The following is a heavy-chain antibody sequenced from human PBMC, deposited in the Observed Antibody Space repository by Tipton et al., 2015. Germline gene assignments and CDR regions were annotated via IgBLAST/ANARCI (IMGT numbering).Heavy chain of an antibody. CDR3: ARDGSDSEGYYYYGVDV. D-gene: IGHD3-3*01. Sequence: TLSLTCAVSAYSISSDYYWGWIRQPPGKGLEWIGSISHSGNTYYNPSLKSRVTTSRDTSKNQFSLKLTSVTAADSAVYYCARDGSDSEGYYYYGVDVWGQGITVTVSS. CDR1: AYSISSDYY. V-gene: IGHV4-38-2*02. J-gene: IGHJ6*02. CDR2: ISHSGNT.